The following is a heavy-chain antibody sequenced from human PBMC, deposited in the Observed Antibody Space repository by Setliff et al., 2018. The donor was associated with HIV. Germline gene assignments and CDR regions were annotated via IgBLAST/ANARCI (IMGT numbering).Heavy chain of an antibody. D-gene: IGHD3-22*01. Sequence: SLRLSCEASGFTFDDYAMHWGRQAPGKGLEWVAGINWNSVSRAYADSVQGRFTISRDNAKTSLSLQMNSLTAEDTAVYYCARGVTMIEGGYYFDYWGQGTLVTVSS. J-gene: IGHJ4*02. CDR3: ARGVTMIEGGYYFDY. CDR2: INWNSVSR. V-gene: IGHV3-9*01. CDR1: GFTFDDYA.